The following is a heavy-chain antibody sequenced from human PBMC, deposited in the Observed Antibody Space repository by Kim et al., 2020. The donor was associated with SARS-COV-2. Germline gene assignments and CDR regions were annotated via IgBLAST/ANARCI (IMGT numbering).Heavy chain of an antibody. CDR1: GYSFTSYW. Sequence: GESLKISCKGSGYSFTSYWIGWVRQMPGKGLEWMGIIYPGDSDTRYSPSFQGQVTIPADTSISTAYLQWSSLKASDTAMYYCARLAYITMIVVVITTLKYFQHWGRGTLVTVSS. D-gene: IGHD3-22*01. CDR2: IYPGDSDT. V-gene: IGHV5-51*01. J-gene: IGHJ1*01. CDR3: ARLAYITMIVVVITTLKYFQH.